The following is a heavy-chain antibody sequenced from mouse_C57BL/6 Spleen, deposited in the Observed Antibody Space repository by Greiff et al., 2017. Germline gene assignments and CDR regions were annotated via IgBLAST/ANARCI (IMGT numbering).Heavy chain of an antibody. Sequence: VQLQQSGPELVKPGASVKISCKASGYTFTDYYMNWVKQSHGKSLEWIGDINPNNGGTSYNQKFKGKATLTVDKSSSTAYMELRSLTSEDSAVYYCARSWLRQCYLDYWGQGTTLTVSS. V-gene: IGHV1-26*01. D-gene: IGHD2-2*01. CDR3: ARSWLRQCYLDY. CDR2: INPNNGGT. CDR1: GYTFTDYY. J-gene: IGHJ2*01.